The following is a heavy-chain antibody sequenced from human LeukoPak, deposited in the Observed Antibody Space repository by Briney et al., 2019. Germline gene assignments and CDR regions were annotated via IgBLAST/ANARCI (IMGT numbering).Heavy chain of an antibody. D-gene: IGHD7-27*01. CDR2: IHHSGTT. CDR3: ARGFRGDNFDY. J-gene: IGHJ4*02. CDR1: GYSISSGYY. V-gene: IGHV4-38-2*02. Sequence: PSETLSLTCTVSGYSISSGYYWGWIRQPPGKGLEWIRSIHHSGTTYYNPSLMGRVIISVDTSKNQFSLKLSSVTAADTAVYFCARGFRGDNFDYWGQGTLVTVSS.